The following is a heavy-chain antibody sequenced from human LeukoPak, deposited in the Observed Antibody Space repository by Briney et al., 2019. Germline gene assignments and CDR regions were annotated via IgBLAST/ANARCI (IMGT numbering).Heavy chain of an antibody. CDR3: AAAVVPAAVYYYYGMDV. CDR1: GYTFTSYG. CDR2: ISAYNGNT. V-gene: IGHV1-18*01. D-gene: IGHD2-2*01. Sequence: ASVKVSCKASGYTFTSYGISWVRQAPGQGLEWMGWISAYNGNTNYAQKLQGRVTMTTDTSTSTAYMELSSLRSEDTAVYYCAAAVVPAAVYYYYGMDVWGKGTTVTVSS. J-gene: IGHJ6*04.